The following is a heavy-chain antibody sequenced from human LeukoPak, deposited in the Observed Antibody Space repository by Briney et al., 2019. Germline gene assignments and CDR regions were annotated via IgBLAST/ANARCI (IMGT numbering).Heavy chain of an antibody. CDR3: ASYSSSWPFDY. J-gene: IGHJ4*02. V-gene: IGHV3-66*01. CDR1: GFTVSSNY. D-gene: IGHD6-13*01. Sequence: GGSLRLSCAASGFTVSSNYMSWVRQAPGKGLEWVSVIYSGGSTYYADSVKGRSTISRDNSKNTLYLQMNSLRAEDTAVYYCASYSSSWPFDYWGQGTLVTVSS. CDR2: IYSGGST.